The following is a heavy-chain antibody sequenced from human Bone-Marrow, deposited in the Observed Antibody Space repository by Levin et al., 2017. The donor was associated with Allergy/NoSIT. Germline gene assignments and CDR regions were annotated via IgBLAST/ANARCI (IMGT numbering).Heavy chain of an antibody. V-gene: IGHV3-23*01. CDR3: AKMDGYFDY. CDR2: ITRSGDTT. CDR1: GSTFSGYS. D-gene: IGHD3/OR15-3a*01. Sequence: GASVKVSCVASGSTFSGYSMSWVRQTPGKGLDWVSAITRSGDTTYYADSVKGRFTISRDNSKNILYLQMNSLRAEDSAVYYCAKMDGYFDYWGQGTLLTVSS. J-gene: IGHJ4*02.